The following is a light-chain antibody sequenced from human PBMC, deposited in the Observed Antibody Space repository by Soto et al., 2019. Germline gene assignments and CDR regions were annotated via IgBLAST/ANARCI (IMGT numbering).Light chain of an antibody. J-gene: IGKJ4*01. CDR3: QSGVT. V-gene: IGKV1-5*03. CDR2: QAS. Sequence: DIQMTQSPSTLSASVGDRVTITCRASQSISSWLAWYQQKPGKAPKLLIYQASSLQSGVPSRFSGSASGTEFTLTISSLQPDDFATYFCQSGVTFGGGTKVEIK. CDR1: QSISSW.